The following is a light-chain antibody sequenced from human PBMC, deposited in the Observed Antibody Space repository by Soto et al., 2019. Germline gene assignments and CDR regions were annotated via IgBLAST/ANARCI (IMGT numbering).Light chain of an antibody. Sequence: EILLTQSPGTLSLSPGERATLSCRASQSINNNYLAWQQQNRGQAPRLLIYGASSRATGIPDRVSSRGSGTNFTLTSLMLEHEEFALYYCHQYWGPTWTFGQGTKVDI. V-gene: IGKV3-20*01. CDR3: HQYWGPTWT. J-gene: IGKJ1*01. CDR1: QSINNNY. CDR2: GAS.